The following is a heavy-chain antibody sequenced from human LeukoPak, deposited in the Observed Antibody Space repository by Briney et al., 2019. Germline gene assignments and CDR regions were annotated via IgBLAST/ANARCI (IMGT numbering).Heavy chain of an antibody. CDR2: IYYSEKT. CDR3: ARLLGRRAWFDP. J-gene: IGHJ5*02. V-gene: IGHV4-39*01. CDR1: GAYLTSTGSY. D-gene: IGHD3-16*01. Sequence: SETLSLTCTVAGAYLTSTGSYWGWIRQPPGKGLEWIGSIYYSEKTSYSPSLKSRLTISLDTSKNQFSLKLSSVTAADTAVYYCARLLGRRAWFDPWGQGTLVTVSS.